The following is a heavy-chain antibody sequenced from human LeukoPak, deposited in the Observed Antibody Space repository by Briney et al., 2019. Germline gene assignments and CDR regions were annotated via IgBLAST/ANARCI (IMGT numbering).Heavy chain of an antibody. CDR3: ARLPVIYDVLTGPPRSDAFDI. J-gene: IGHJ3*02. CDR1: GGSISSGSYY. D-gene: IGHD3-9*01. Sequence: SQTLSLTCTVSGGSISSGSYYWSWIRQPAGTGLEWIGRIYTSGNTNYNPSLKSRVTILVDTSKNQFSLGLSSVTAADTAVYYCARLPVIYDVLTGPPRSDAFDIWGQGTMVTVSS. CDR2: IYTSGNT. V-gene: IGHV4-61*02.